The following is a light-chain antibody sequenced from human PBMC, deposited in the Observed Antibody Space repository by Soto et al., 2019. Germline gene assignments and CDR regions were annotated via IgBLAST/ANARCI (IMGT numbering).Light chain of an antibody. V-gene: IGLV1-40*01. Sequence: QSVLTQPPAVSGAPGQRVTISCTGSSSNIGAGYDVHWYQQLPGTAPKLLIYGNSNRPSGVPDRFSGSKSGTSASLAITGLRADDEADYYCQSYDSRLSGWVFGGETKLTVL. CDR1: SSNIGAGYD. CDR2: GNS. J-gene: IGLJ3*02. CDR3: QSYDSRLSGWV.